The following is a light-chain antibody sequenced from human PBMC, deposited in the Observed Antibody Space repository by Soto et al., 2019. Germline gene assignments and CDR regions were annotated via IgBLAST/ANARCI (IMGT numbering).Light chain of an antibody. Sequence: DIQMTQSPSTLSASVGDRVTITCRASQGINIWLAWYQQKPGRAPKLLIHRASTLESGVPSRFSGSGSVTEFTLTISSLQPDDFATYYCQQYNDYWTFGQGTKVDIK. CDR3: QQYNDYWT. CDR2: RAS. J-gene: IGKJ1*01. CDR1: QGINIW. V-gene: IGKV1-5*03.